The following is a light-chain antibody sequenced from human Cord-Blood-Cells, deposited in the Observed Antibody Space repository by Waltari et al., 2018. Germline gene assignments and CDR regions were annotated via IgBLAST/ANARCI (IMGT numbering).Light chain of an antibody. CDR1: SSNIGAGYD. CDR3: QSYDSSLSGSV. J-gene: IGLJ2*01. CDR2: GKS. Sequence: QSVLTQPPSVSGAPGERVTISCTGSSSNIGAGYDVHWYQQLPGTAPKLLIYGKSGLPSGAPDRFSGCRSGTSASLAITGLQAEDEAEYYCQSYDSSLSGSVFGGGTKLTVL. V-gene: IGLV1-40*01.